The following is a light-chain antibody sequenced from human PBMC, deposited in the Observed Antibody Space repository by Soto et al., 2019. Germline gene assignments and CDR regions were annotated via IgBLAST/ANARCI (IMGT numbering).Light chain of an antibody. Sequence: VQMTLSASSVSASVGNSVTIVCRASQGISSWLAWYQQKPGAAPKLLIYSASSLESGVPSRFSGSGYGTDFNLTISSLQTEDFATYYCQQTNSFPITFGQGTRLEIK. CDR3: QQTNSFPIT. CDR1: QGISSW. J-gene: IGKJ5*01. CDR2: SAS. V-gene: IGKV1-12*01.